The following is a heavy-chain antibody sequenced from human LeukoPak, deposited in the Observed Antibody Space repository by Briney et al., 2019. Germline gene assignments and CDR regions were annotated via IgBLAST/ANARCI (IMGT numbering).Heavy chain of an antibody. V-gene: IGHV4-4*07. CDR2: TYQSGSNSENT. D-gene: IGHD6-13*01. Sequence: SETLSLTCTVSGASIRRHYWSWIRQSAGKGLEWMGRTYQSGSNSENTNYNPSLKSRVTISVDTSKNQFSLKLSSVTAADTAVYYCARRAAAGSRGAFDIWGQGTMVTVSS. J-gene: IGHJ3*02. CDR1: GASIRRHY. CDR3: ARRAAAGSRGAFDI.